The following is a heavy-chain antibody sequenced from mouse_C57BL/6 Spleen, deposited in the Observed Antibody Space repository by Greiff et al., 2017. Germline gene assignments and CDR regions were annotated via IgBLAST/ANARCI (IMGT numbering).Heavy chain of an antibody. CDR1: GYTFTSYW. Sequence: QVQLQQPGTELVKPGASVKLSCKASGYTFTSYWLHWVKQRPGQGLEWFGNINPSNVGTNYNEKFKSKATLTVDKSSSTAYMQLSSLTSEDSAVYYCARTGIYDGYYGSFYGAMDYWGQGTSVTVSS. CDR3: ARTGIYDGYYGSFYGAMDY. J-gene: IGHJ4*01. CDR2: INPSNVGT. V-gene: IGHV1-53*01. D-gene: IGHD2-3*01.